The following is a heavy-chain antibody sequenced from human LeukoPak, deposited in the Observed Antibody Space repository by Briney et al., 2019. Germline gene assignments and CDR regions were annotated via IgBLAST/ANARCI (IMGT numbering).Heavy chain of an antibody. CDR2: IYTSGST. J-gene: IGHJ5*02. D-gene: IGHD2-2*01. Sequence: PSETLSLTCTVSGSSISSYYWSWIRQPAGKGLEWIGRIYTSGSTNYNPSLKSRVTMSVDTSKNQFSLKLSSVTAADTAVYYCARERIVVVPAALHWFDPWGQGTLVTVSS. CDR1: GSSISSYY. V-gene: IGHV4-4*07. CDR3: ARERIVVVPAALHWFDP.